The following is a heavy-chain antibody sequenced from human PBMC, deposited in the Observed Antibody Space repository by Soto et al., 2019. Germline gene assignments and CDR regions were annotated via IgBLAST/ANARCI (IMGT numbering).Heavy chain of an antibody. CDR2: IKSKTDGGTT. CDR3: TTQEIGRYGPSYYYYYGMDV. J-gene: IGHJ6*02. CDR1: GFTFSNAW. V-gene: IGHV3-15*07. Sequence: PGGSLRLSCAASGFTFSNAWMNWVRQAPGEGLEWVGRIKSKTDGGTTDYAAPVKGRFTISRDDSKNTLYLQMNSLKTEDTAVYYCTTQEIGRYGPSYYYYYGMDVWGQGTTVTVSS. D-gene: IGHD5-18*01.